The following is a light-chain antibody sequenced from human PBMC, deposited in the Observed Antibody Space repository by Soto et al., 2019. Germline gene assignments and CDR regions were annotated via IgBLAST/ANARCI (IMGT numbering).Light chain of an antibody. CDR3: QSYDSGLTGYV. CDR2: GNS. V-gene: IGLV1-40*01. CDR1: RSNIGAGYD. J-gene: IGLJ1*01. Sequence: QSVLTQPPSVSGAPGQTVTISCAGSRSNIGAGYDVHWYQQLSGRAPKLLMYGNSYRPSGVPDRFSGSKSGTSASLAITALQAEDEADYYCQSYDSGLTGYVFGTGTKVTVL.